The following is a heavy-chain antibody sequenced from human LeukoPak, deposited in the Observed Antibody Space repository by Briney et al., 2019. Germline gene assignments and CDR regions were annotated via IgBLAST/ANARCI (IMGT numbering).Heavy chain of an antibody. V-gene: IGHV4-4*09. CDR1: GEAISSYY. D-gene: IGHD4-11*01. CDR3: ARSYSNFDY. Sequence: KASETLSLTCTVSGEAISSYYWTWIRQPPGKGLEWIGYIYASGSTDYNPFLKGRASISVDTSKNQFSLRLASVTAADTAVYYCARSYSNFDYWGQGTLVTVSS. CDR2: IYASGST. J-gene: IGHJ4*02.